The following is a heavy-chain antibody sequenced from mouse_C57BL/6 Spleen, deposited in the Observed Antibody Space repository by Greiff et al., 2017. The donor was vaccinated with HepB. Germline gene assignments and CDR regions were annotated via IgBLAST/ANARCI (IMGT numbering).Heavy chain of an antibody. Sequence: EVKLVESGGGLVKPGGSLKLSCAASGFTFSSYTMSWVRQTPEKRLEWVATISGGGGNTYYPDSVKGRFTISRDNAKNTLYLQMSSLRSEDTALYYCARQGARLRYFDYWGQGTTLTVSS. CDR1: GFTFSSYT. CDR2: ISGGGGNT. D-gene: IGHD3-2*02. V-gene: IGHV5-9*01. J-gene: IGHJ2*01. CDR3: ARQGARLRYFDY.